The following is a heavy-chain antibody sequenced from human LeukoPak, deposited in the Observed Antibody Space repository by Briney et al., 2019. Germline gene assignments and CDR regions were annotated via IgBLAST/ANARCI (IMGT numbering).Heavy chain of an antibody. CDR1: GFTFDDYA. CDR2: ISWNSGSI. D-gene: IGHD1-26*01. Sequence: PGRSLRLSCAASGFTFDDYAMHWVRQAPGKGLEWVSGISWNSGSIGYADSVKGRFTISRDNAKNSLYLQMNSLRAEDTALYYCAKDGGSYYDAFDIWGQGTMVTVSS. J-gene: IGHJ3*02. V-gene: IGHV3-9*01. CDR3: AKDGGSYYDAFDI.